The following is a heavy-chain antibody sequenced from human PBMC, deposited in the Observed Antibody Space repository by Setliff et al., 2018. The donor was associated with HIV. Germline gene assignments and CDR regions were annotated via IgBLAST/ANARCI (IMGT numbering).Heavy chain of an antibody. CDR1: GGSISSGAYY. V-gene: IGHV4-31*03. D-gene: IGHD6-13*01. Sequence: PSETLSLTCTVSGGSISSGAYYWSWIRQHPGRGLEWIGYIYYSGSTYYNPSLKSRVSISVDTSKNQFSLRLSSVTAADTAVYYCARAGYNSRPYYFDYWVQGTLVTVSS. J-gene: IGHJ4*02. CDR3: ARAGYNSRPYYFDY. CDR2: IYYSGST.